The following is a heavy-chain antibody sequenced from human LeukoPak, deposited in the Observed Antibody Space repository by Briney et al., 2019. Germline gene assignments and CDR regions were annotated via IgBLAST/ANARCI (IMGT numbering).Heavy chain of an antibody. D-gene: IGHD2/OR15-2a*01. J-gene: IGHJ4*02. Sequence: GGSLRLSCEASGLTFNNYWMTWVRQAPGKGLEWVANIKQDGSEKYHAASVKGRFTISRDNAKNSLFLQMNSLRAEDTAVYYCVKNWDYWGQGTLVTVSS. CDR3: VKNWDY. CDR1: GLTFNNYW. V-gene: IGHV3-7*01. CDR2: IKQDGSEK.